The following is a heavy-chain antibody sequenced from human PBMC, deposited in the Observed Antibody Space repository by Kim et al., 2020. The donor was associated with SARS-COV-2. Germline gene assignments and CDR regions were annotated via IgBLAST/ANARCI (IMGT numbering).Heavy chain of an antibody. V-gene: IGHV4-4*02. CDR1: GGSISSSNW. J-gene: IGHJ4*02. Sequence: SETLSLTCAVSGGSISSSNWWSWVRQPPGKGLEWIGEIYHSGSTNYNPSLKSRVTISVDKSKNQFSLKLSSVTAADTAVYYCARERAYMTTGDNGYWGQGTLVTVSS. CDR2: IYHSGST. CDR3: ARERAYMTTGDNGY. D-gene: IGHD4-17*01.